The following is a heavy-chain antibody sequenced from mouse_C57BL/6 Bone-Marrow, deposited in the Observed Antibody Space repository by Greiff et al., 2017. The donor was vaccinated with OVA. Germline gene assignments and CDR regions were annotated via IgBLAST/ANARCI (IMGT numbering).Heavy chain of an antibody. CDR3: ARDYGYGTWFAY. D-gene: IGHD2-2*01. J-gene: IGHJ3*01. V-gene: IGHV5-4*01. CDR1: GFTFSSYA. CDR2: ISDGGSYT. Sequence: EVKLQESGGGLVKPGGSLKLSCAASGFTFSSYAMSWVRQTPEKRLEWVATISDGGSYTYYPDNVKGRFTISRDNAKNNLYLQMSHLKSEDTAMYYCARDYGYGTWFAYWGQGTLVTVSA.